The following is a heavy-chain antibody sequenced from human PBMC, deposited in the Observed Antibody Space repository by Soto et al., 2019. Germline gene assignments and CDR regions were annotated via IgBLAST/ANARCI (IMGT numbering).Heavy chain of an antibody. D-gene: IGHD3-22*01. J-gene: IGHJ3*02. CDR2: ISHDGINE. V-gene: IGHV3-30*18. Sequence: GGSLRLSCAASGFDLSYYGMHWVRQAPGKGLEWVAVISHDGINENYADSVLGRFTISRDNSKNTVFLQMNGLRAEDTAVYYCAKVPHDYYDGAGYLLYPYDIWRQATMVTVSS. CDR1: GFDLSYYG. CDR3: AKVPHDYYDGAGYLLYPYDI.